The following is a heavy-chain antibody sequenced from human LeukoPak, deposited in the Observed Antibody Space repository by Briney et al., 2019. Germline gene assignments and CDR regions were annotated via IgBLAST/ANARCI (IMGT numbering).Heavy chain of an antibody. D-gene: IGHD3-22*01. CDR1: GYTFTSYG. CDR2: ISAYNGNT. CDR3: ARALPSEPRITMIVVPWVLDY. J-gene: IGHJ4*02. V-gene: IGHV1-18*01. Sequence: GASVKVSYKASGYTFTSYGIGWVRQAPGQGLEWMGWISAYNGNTSYAQKLQGRVTMTTDTSTSTAYMELRSLRSDDTAVYYCARALPSEPRITMIVVPWVLDYWGQGTLVTVSS.